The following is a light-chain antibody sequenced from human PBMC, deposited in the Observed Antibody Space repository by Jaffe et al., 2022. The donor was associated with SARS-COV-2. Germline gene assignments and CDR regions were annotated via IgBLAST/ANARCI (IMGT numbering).Light chain of an antibody. Sequence: DIQMTQSPSTLSASVGDRVTITCRASQSIKIWLAWFQQKPGRAPKLLIYRASSLQSGVPSRFSGSGSGTEFTLTISGLQAEDFATYYCQQYDFYWTFGQGTKVEIK. CDR1: QSIKIW. CDR3: QQYDFYWT. J-gene: IGKJ1*01. V-gene: IGKV1-5*03. CDR2: RAS.